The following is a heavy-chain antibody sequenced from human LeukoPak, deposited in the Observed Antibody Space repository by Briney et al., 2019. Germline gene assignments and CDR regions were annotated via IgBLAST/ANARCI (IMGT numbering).Heavy chain of an antibody. CDR1: GFTFSTYW. V-gene: IGHV3-74*01. CDR2: INSDGSRT. D-gene: IGHD2-8*01. J-gene: IGHJ4*02. CDR3: AKDLRDCTNGVCPGGY. Sequence: SRGSLRLSCAASGFTFSTYWMHWVRQAPGKGLVWVSRINSDGSRTTYADSVKGRFIISRDNAKNTLYLQMNSLRAEDTAVYYCAKDLRDCTNGVCPGGYWGQGTLVTVSS.